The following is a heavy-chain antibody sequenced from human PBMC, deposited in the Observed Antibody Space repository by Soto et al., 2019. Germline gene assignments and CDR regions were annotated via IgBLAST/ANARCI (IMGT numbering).Heavy chain of an antibody. V-gene: IGHV3-30-3*01. CDR3: VRGGYSSSWERLDP. J-gene: IGHJ5*02. D-gene: IGHD4-4*01. CDR1: GSSFPKYP. CDR2: ISHDGVTK. Sequence: PGGSLRLSCAASGSSFPKYPMHWVRQTPDKGLEWVAVISHDGVTKNSADSVKGRFSISRDNSRNTLYLEMNSLGTEDTAMYYCVRGGYSSSWERLDPWGQGTLVTVSS.